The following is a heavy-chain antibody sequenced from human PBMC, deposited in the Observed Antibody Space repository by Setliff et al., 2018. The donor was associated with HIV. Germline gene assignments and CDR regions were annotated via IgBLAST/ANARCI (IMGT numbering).Heavy chain of an antibody. D-gene: IGHD3-22*01. CDR1: GYTFISFG. V-gene: IGHV1-18*01. CDR3: VRDDNYFDTTGYYPYFDY. Sequence: ASVKVSCKTSGYTFISFGISWVRQAPGQGLEWMGWIAGHNGDTKYDQMLQGRVTVTADISTSTVYMELRSLRSDDTAMYYCVRDDNYFDTTGYYPYFDYWGQGTQVTVSS. J-gene: IGHJ4*02. CDR2: IAGHNGDT.